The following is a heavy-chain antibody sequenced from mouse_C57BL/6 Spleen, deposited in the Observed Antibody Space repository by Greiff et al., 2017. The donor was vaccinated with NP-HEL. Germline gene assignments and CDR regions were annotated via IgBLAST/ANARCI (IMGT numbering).Heavy chain of an antibody. J-gene: IGHJ4*01. V-gene: IGHV14-2*01. Sequence: VQLQQSGAELVKPGASVKLSCTASGFNITDYYMHWVKQRPEQGLEWIGRIDPEDGDTKYAPKFKGKATITADTSSNTAYLQLSSLTSEDTAVYYCARALPLRGYAKDDWGQGTTVTVSS. D-gene: IGHD1-1*01. CDR1: GFNITDYY. CDR2: IDPEDGDT. CDR3: ARALPLRGYAKDD.